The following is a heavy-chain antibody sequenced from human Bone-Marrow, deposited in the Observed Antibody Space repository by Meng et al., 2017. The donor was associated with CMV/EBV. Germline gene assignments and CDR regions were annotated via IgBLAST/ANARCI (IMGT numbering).Heavy chain of an antibody. CDR2: ISSNGDST. Sequence: GESLKISCAASGFTLSNFAMHWVRQAPGKGLEYVSAISSNGDSTYYADSMKGRFTISRDNANNSLYLQMNSLRAEDTAVYYCVRDLKYSGYDPYYFDYWGQGTLVTVSS. CDR3: VRDLKYSGYDPYYFDY. D-gene: IGHD5-12*01. J-gene: IGHJ4*02. CDR1: GFTLSNFA. V-gene: IGHV3-64*02.